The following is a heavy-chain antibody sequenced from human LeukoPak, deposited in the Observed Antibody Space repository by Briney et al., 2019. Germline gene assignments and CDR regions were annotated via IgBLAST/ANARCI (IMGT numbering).Heavy chain of an antibody. CDR3: ARAPSRGTCDY. CDR1: GFTFSSYW. CDR2: IKRDGSEK. V-gene: IGHV3-7*04. Sequence: GGSLRLSCAASGFTFSSYWMSWVRQAPGKGLEWVANIKRDGSEKYYVDSVKGRFTVSRDNARNSLYLQMDSLRAEDTSVNYCARAPSRGTCDYWGQGTLVTVSS. D-gene: IGHD3-16*01. J-gene: IGHJ4*02.